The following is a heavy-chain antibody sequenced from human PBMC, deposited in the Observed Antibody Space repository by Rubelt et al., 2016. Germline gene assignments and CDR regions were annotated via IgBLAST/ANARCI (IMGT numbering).Heavy chain of an antibody. CDR2: ITGNGGST. D-gene: IGHD5-12*01. Sequence: EVQLLESGGGLVQPGGSLRLSCSASGFTFIDYAMHWLRQAPGKRLEYISAITGNGGSTYYADLVKGSFPISRDKSKNTLFLQMGSLRPEDTAVYYCVKEASRGHSGYDFDYWGQGTLVTVSS. CDR3: VKEASRGHSGYDFDY. CDR1: GFTFIDYA. J-gene: IGHJ4*02. V-gene: IGHV3-64D*09.